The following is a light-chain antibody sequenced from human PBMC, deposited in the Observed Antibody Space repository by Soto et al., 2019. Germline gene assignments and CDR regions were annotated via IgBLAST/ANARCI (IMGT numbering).Light chain of an antibody. CDR3: GADHGSGSNFVV. CDR1: SGYSNYK. V-gene: IGLV9-49*01. Sequence: QAVVTQPPSASASLGASVTLTCTLSSGYSNYKVDWYQQRPGKGPRFVMRVGTGGIVGSKGDGIPDSFSVLGSGLNRYLTIKNIQEEYESDYHCGADHGSGSNFVVFGGGTKLTVL. J-gene: IGLJ2*01. CDR2: VGTGGIVG.